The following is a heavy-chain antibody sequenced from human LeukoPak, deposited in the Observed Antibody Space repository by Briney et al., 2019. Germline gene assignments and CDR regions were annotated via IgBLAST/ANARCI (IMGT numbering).Heavy chain of an antibody. V-gene: IGHV3-23*01. CDR3: AGQFSSGGYHHNFDY. J-gene: IGHJ4*02. CDR1: GFTFSSYA. Sequence: PGGSLRLSCAASGFTFSSYAMSWVRQAPGKGLEWVSGISDGGGTTYYADSVKGRFTISRDNSKNTLHLQMNSLRAEDTAVYYCAGQFSSGGYHHNFDYWGQGTLVTVSS. CDR2: ISDGGGTT. D-gene: IGHD1-26*01.